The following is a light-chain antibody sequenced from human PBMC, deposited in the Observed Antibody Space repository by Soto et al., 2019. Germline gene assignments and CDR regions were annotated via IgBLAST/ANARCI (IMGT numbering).Light chain of an antibody. CDR3: QHYNTYTWT. J-gene: IGKJ1*01. CDR2: KAS. Sequence: DIQMTQSPSTLYASVGDRVTITCRASQTISTYLAWYQQKPGKAPKLLIYKASSLGSGVPSRFSGSGSGTDFALTISSLQPDDSATYYCQHYNTYTWTFGLGTKV. CDR1: QTISTY. V-gene: IGKV1-5*03.